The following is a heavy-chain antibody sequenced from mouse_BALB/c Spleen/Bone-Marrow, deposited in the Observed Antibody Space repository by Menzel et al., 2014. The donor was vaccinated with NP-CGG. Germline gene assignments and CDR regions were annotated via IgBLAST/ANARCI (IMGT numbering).Heavy chain of an antibody. D-gene: IGHD2-2*01. CDR3: ARGGGYDWYFDV. V-gene: IGHV5-9-1*01. CDR2: ISSGGSYT. J-gene: IGHJ1*01. CDR1: GFTFSSNA. Sequence: EVKVVESGGGLVKPGGSLKLSCAASGFTFSSNAMSWVRQTPEKRLEWVATISSGGSYTYYPDSVKGRFTISRDNAKNTLYLQMSSLRSEDTAMYYCARGGGYDWYFDVWGAGTTVTVSS.